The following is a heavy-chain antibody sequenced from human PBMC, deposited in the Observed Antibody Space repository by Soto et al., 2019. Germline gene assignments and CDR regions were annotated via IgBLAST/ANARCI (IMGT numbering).Heavy chain of an antibody. CDR2: IYYSGST. J-gene: IGHJ3*02. D-gene: IGHD3-3*01. CDR3: ARHGVTIFGVVILVGAFDI. CDR1: GGSISSSSYY. Sequence: KTSETLSLTCTVSGGSISSSSYYWGWIRQPPGKGLEWIGSIYYSGSTYYNPSLKSRVTISVDTSKNQFSLKLSSVTAADTAVYYCARHGVTIFGVVILVGAFDIWGQGTMVTVS. V-gene: IGHV4-39*01.